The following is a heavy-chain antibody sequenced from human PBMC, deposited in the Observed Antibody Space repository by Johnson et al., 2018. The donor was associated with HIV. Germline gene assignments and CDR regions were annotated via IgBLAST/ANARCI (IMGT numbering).Heavy chain of an antibody. CDR3: AKARVRYSSDVDALDI. Sequence: VLLVESGGGLVQPGRSLRLSCAPSGFTFDDYAMHWVRQAPGKGLEWVSGISWNSDNIAYADSVRGRFTIARDNAKNSLHLQMNSLRAEDTAFYYCAKARVRYSSDVDALDIWGQGTVVT. CDR1: GFTFDDYA. J-gene: IGHJ3*02. V-gene: IGHV3-9*01. CDR2: ISWNSDNI. D-gene: IGHD6-19*01.